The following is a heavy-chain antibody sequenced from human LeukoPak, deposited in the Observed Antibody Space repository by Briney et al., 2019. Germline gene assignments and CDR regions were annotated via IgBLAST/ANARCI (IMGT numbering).Heavy chain of an antibody. CDR1: GGSFSGYY. J-gene: IGHJ4*02. Sequence: PSETLSLTCAVYGGSFSGYYWSWIRQPPGKGLEWIGEINHSGSTNYSPSLKSRVTISVDTSKNQFSLKLSSVTAADTALYYCARHLRQWLVPDYWGRGTLVTVSS. CDR3: ARHLRQWLVPDY. CDR2: INHSGST. D-gene: IGHD6-19*01. V-gene: IGHV4-34*01.